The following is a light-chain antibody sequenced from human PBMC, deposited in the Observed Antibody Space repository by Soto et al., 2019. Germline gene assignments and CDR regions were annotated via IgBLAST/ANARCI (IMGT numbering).Light chain of an antibody. CDR1: QGISTF. V-gene: IGKV1-27*01. CDR2: AAS. CDR3: QKYNSALIT. J-gene: IGKJ5*01. Sequence: DIQMTQSPSSLSASVGDRVTITCRASQGISTFLAWYQQKPGKAPKLLIYAASTLQSGVPSRFSGSGSGTDFTLTISSLQPEDVATYYCQKYNSALITFGQGTRLEIK.